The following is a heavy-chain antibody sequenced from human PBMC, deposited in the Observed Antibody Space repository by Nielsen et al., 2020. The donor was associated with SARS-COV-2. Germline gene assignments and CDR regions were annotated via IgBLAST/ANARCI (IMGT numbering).Heavy chain of an antibody. CDR2: FNPGSGGT. CDR1: GYTFTAYY. J-gene: IGHJ4*02. CDR3: ARGAQQWLADY. Sequence: ASVKVSCKASGYTFTAYYIHWVRQAPGQGLEWMGWFNPGSGGTKYAQKFQGRVTTTRDMSVNTAYMELSGLTSGDTAVYYCARGAQQWLADYWGQGTLVTVSS. D-gene: IGHD6-19*01. V-gene: IGHV1-2*02.